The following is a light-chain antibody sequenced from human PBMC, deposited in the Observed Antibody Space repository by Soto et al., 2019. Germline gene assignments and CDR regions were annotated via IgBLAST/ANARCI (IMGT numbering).Light chain of an antibody. J-gene: IGLJ2*01. CDR2: KDS. V-gene: IGLV3-25*03. CDR1: XLPNQY. CDR3: QSADSSGTYVV. Sequence: SYELTQPPSVSVSPGQTARITCSGDXLPNQYAYWYQQKPGQAPVLVIYKDSERPSGIPERFSGSSSGTTVTLTISGVQAEDEADYYCQSADSSGTYVVFGGGTKLTVL.